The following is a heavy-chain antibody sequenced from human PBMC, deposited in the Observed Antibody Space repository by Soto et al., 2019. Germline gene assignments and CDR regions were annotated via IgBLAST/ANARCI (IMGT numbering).Heavy chain of an antibody. D-gene: IGHD5-12*01. CDR1: GYPFTSYG. J-gene: IGHJ4*02. CDR3: ARDVNWRGDDGTQHHPNFDY. CDR2: ISAYNVNT. V-gene: IGHV1-18*04. Sequence: SVKVSCKAPGYPFTSYGISWVRQAPGQGLEWMGWISAYNVNTNYAQKLQCRVTMTTDTSTSTAYMELRSLRSDDTAVYYCARDVNWRGDDGTQHHPNFDYCGQGTLSAVSS.